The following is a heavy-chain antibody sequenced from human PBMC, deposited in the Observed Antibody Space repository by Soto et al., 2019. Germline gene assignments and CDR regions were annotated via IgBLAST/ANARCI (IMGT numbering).Heavy chain of an antibody. CDR3: EASLYGSVSYCYYDGMDV. CDR1: GGTFSSYA. V-gene: IGHV1-69*06. D-gene: IGHD3-10*01. J-gene: IGHJ6*02. Sequence: QVQLVQSGAEVKKPGSSVKVSCQASGGTFSSYAISWVRQAPGQGLEWRGGIIPIFRTANYARKCQGRVTITEDKTTSPAYMELSSLRSEDTAVYYCEASLYGSVSYCYYDGMDVWGQGTTVTVS. CDR2: IIPIFRTA.